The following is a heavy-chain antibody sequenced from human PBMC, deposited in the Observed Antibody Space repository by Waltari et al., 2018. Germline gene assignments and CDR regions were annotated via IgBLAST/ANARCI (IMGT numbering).Heavy chain of an antibody. D-gene: IGHD3-10*01. V-gene: IGHV3-48*04. CDR1: GFKYTRYS. CDR3: ARDRDGSGSYSFDY. Sequence: EVQLVESGGGLVQPTGNLRLSCAASGFKYTRYSMNWARHAPGKGLEWVSYISSSSSTRYYACSVKGRFTSARDNAKNSLYLQMNSLRAEDTAVYYCARDRDGSGSYSFDYWGQGTLVTVSS. J-gene: IGHJ4*02. CDR2: ISSSSSTR.